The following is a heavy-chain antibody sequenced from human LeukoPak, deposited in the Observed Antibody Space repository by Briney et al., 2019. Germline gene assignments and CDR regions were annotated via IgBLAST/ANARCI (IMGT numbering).Heavy chain of an antibody. Sequence: GGSLRLSCAASGFTFDDYGMSWVRQAPGKGLEWVSGINWNGGSTGYADSVKGRFTISRDNAKNSLYLQMNSLRAEDTAVYYCASTPHYYGSGSYSEVDYWGQGTLVTVSS. D-gene: IGHD3-10*01. CDR1: GFTFDDYG. CDR3: ASTPHYYGSGSYSEVDY. J-gene: IGHJ4*02. V-gene: IGHV3-20*04. CDR2: INWNGGST.